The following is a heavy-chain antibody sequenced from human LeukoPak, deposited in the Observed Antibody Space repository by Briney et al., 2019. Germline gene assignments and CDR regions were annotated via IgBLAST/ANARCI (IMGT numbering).Heavy chain of an antibody. CDR1: GFTFSSYG. J-gene: IGHJ4*02. D-gene: IGHD4-17*01. CDR2: IRYDGSNK. CDR3: AKETYDYGDTTVPGSFDY. Sequence: GGSLRLSCAASGFTFSSYGMHWVRQAPGKGLEWVAFIRYDGSNKYYADSVKGGFTISRDNSKNTLYLQMNSLRAEDTAVYYCAKETYDYGDTTVPGSFDYWGQGTLVTVSS. V-gene: IGHV3-30*02.